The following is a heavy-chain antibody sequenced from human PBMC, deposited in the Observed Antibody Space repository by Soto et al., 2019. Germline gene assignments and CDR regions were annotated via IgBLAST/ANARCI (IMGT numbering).Heavy chain of an antibody. D-gene: IGHD3-22*01. J-gene: IGHJ3*02. CDR1: GYTFTSYG. Sequence: QVQLVQSGAEVKKPGASVKVSCKASGYTFTSYGISWVRQAPGQGLEWMGWISAYNGNTNYAQKLQGRVTMTTGTSTSTAYMELRSLRSDDTAVYYCARGDDSSGYYYYAAFDIWGQGTMVTVSS. CDR3: ARGDDSSGYYYYAAFDI. CDR2: ISAYNGNT. V-gene: IGHV1-18*01.